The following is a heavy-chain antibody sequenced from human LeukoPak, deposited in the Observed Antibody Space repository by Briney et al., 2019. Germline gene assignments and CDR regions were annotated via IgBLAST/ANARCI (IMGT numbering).Heavy chain of an antibody. CDR2: INPNSGGT. Sequence: ASVKVSCKASGYTFTGYYMHWVRQAPRQGLEWMGWINPNSGGTNYAQKFQGRVTMTRDTSISTAYMELSRLRSDDTAVYYCAREFYSSSWYFYYWGQGTLVTVSS. CDR1: GYTFTGYY. J-gene: IGHJ4*02. D-gene: IGHD6-13*01. CDR3: AREFYSSSWYFYY. V-gene: IGHV1-2*02.